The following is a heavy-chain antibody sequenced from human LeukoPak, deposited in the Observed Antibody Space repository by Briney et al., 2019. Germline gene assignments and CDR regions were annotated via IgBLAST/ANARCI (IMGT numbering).Heavy chain of an antibody. CDR2: IYDIGSA. CDR3: ARTAVTPGPSDAFDI. J-gene: IGHJ3*02. D-gene: IGHD4-17*01. CDR1: GFTVSSNY. V-gene: IGHV3-53*01. Sequence: GSLRLSCAASGFTVSSNYMSWVRQAPGTGLEWVSIIYDIGSAYYADSVKGRFTISRDNSQNTLYLQLNSLRAEDTAVYYCARTAVTPGPSDAFDIWGQGTMVTVSS.